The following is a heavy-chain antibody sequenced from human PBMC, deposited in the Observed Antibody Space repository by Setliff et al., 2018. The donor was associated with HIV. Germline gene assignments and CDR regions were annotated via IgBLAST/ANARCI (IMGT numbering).Heavy chain of an antibody. D-gene: IGHD3-16*01. Sequence: SETLSLTCIVSGASISSNTWSWIRQAPGKGLQWIGFIYNSVTTNYNPSLKSRVTISLDTSKNQFSLKLTSVTAADTAGYYCARRLGATVFYYFDYWGQGTLVTSPQ. CDR2: IYNSVTT. J-gene: IGHJ4*02. V-gene: IGHV4-59*01. CDR3: ARRLGATVFYYFDY. CDR1: GASISSNT.